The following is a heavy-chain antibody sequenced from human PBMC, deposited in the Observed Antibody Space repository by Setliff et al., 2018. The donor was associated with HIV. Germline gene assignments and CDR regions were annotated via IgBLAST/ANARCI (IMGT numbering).Heavy chain of an antibody. CDR1: GGSISSYY. CDR2: VYYSGST. CDR3: ARQGSWLDS. V-gene: IGHV4-39*01. D-gene: IGHD2-15*01. Sequence: PSETLSLTCTVSGGSISSYYWGWVRQPPGKGLEWIGSVYYSGSTYYNPSLKSRVTISVDTSKNHVSLRLNSVTAADTAVYYCARQGSWLDSWGQGTLVTVSS. J-gene: IGHJ5*01.